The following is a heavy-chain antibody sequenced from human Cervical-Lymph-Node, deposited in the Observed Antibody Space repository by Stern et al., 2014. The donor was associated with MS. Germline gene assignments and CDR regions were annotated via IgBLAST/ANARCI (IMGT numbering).Heavy chain of an antibody. V-gene: IGHV3-23*04. J-gene: IGHJ4*02. CDR2: ISGSGGDT. CDR3: AKDGSRFSSSWYYFDY. D-gene: IGHD6-13*01. Sequence: VQLVESGGGLVQRGGSLRLSCSASGFTFSTYAMTWVRQAPGKGLEWVSAISGSGGDTYYADSVEGRFTISRDNSKNTLYLQLNSLRAEDTAVYYWAKDGSRFSSSWYYFDYWGQGTLVTVSS. CDR1: GFTFSTYA.